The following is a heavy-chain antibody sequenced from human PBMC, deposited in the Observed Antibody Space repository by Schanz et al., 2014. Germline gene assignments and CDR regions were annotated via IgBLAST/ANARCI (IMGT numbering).Heavy chain of an antibody. CDR2: INNSGST. D-gene: IGHD2-2*01. CDR1: GGFISSINW. Sequence: QVQLQESGPGLVKPSGTLSLTCAVSGGFISSINWWSWVRQSPGTGLEWIGEINNSGSTNYNPSLKVRVTISLDKSKSHFALPLNAVTAADTAVYYCARDERDLPRARFVFWGQGTLVTVSS. V-gene: IGHV4-4*02. CDR3: ARDERDLPRARFVF. J-gene: IGHJ4*02.